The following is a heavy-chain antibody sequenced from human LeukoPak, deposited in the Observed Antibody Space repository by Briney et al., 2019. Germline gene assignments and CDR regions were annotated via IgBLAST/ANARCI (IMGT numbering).Heavy chain of an antibody. CDR3: AKRHYDSSGYYYGPYFDY. J-gene: IGHJ4*02. D-gene: IGHD3-22*01. V-gene: IGHV3-23*01. CDR1: GFTFSSYA. CDR2: ISGSGGST. Sequence: GGSLRLSCAASGFTFSSYAMSWVRQAPGKGLEWVSGLERVSAISGSGGSTYYADSVKGRFTISRDNSENALYLQMNSLRAEDTAVYYCAKRHYDSSGYYYGPYFDYWGQGTLVTVSS.